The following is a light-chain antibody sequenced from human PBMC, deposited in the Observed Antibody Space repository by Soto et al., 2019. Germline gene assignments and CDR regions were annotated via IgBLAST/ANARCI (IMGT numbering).Light chain of an antibody. Sequence: QPVLTQPASVSGSPGQSITVSCTGTSSDVGSYNYVSWYQQHPGKAPKLMIYEVSNRPSGVSNRFSGSKSGNTASLTISGLQAEDEADYYCSSYTSNRILLFGGGTKVTVL. CDR1: SSDVGSYNY. J-gene: IGLJ3*02. V-gene: IGLV2-14*01. CDR3: SSYTSNRILL. CDR2: EVS.